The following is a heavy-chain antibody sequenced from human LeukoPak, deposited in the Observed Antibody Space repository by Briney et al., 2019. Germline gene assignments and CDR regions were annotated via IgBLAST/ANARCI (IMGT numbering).Heavy chain of an antibody. CDR1: GFAFSSYA. CDR2: ISYDGSNK. J-gene: IGHJ4*02. CDR3: AREVDY. Sequence: GGSLRLSCAASGFAFSSYAMHWVRQAPGKGLEWVAVISYDGSNKYYADSVKGRFTISRDNSKNTLYLQMNSLRAEDTAVYYCAREVDYWGQGTLVTVSS. V-gene: IGHV3-30*04.